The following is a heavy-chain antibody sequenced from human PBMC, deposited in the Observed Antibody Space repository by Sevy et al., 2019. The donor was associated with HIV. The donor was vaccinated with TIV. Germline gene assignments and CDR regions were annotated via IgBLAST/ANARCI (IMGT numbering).Heavy chain of an antibody. CDR1: GFTFSSYS. J-gene: IGHJ4*02. V-gene: IGHV3-21*01. Sequence: GGSLRLSCAASGFTFSSYSMNWVRQAPGKGLEWVSSISSSSSYIYYADSVKGRFTISRDNAKNSLYLQMNSLRAEDTAVYYCARVLAVDTATTWGYFDYWGQGTLVTVSS. D-gene: IGHD5-18*01. CDR3: ARVLAVDTATTWGYFDY. CDR2: ISSSSSYI.